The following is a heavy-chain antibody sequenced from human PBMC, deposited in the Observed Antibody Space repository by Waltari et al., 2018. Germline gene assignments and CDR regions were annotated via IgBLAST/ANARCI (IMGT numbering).Heavy chain of an antibody. CDR1: GFTFSSYG. D-gene: IGHD6-13*01. Sequence: QVQLVESGGGVVQPGRSLRLSCAASGFTFSSYGMPWVRRAPGKGLEGVGFLRYDGMKKSYAASVKGRFTISRDNSKNTLYLQMNSLRAEDTAVYYCARGLYSSSLYFDYWGQGTLVTVSS. CDR3: ARGLYSSSLYFDY. J-gene: IGHJ4*02. CDR2: LRYDGMKK. V-gene: IGHV3-33*01.